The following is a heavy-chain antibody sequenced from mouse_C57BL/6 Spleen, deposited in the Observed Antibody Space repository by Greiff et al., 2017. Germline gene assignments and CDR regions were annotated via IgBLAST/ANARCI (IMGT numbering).Heavy chain of an antibody. D-gene: IGHD2-5*01. Sequence: VKLMESGPGLVAPSQSLSITCTVSGFSLTSYGVHWVRQPPGKGLEWLVVIWSDGSTTYNSALKSRLSISKDNSKSQVFLKMNSLPTDDTAMYYCARHKGGYSNWYFDVWGTGTTVTVSS. J-gene: IGHJ1*03. CDR2: IWSDGST. CDR3: ARHKGGYSNWYFDV. CDR1: GFSLTSYG. V-gene: IGHV2-6-1*01.